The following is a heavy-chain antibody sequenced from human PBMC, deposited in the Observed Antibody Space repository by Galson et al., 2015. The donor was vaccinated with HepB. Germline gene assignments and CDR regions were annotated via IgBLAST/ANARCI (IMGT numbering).Heavy chain of an antibody. CDR1: GGTFSSYA. J-gene: IGHJ4*02. CDR2: IIPIFGTA. CDR3: ARDPDYGDYLSDY. V-gene: IGHV1-69*13. D-gene: IGHD4-17*01. Sequence: SVKVSCKASGGTFSSYAISWVRQAPGQGLEWMGGIIPIFGTANYAQKFQGRVTITADESTSTAYMELSSLRPEDTAVYYCARDPDYGDYLSDYWGQGTLVTVSS.